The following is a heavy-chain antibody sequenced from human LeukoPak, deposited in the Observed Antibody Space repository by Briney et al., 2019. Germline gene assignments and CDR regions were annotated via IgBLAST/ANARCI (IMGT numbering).Heavy chain of an antibody. D-gene: IGHD3-22*01. CDR2: IKQDGSEK. CDR1: GFTFSSYW. J-gene: IGHJ4*02. CDR3: AREEDYDSSGYYQDY. Sequence: GRSLRLSCAASGFTFSSYWMSWVRQAPGKGLEWVANIKQDGSEKYYVDSVKGRFTISRDNAKNSLYLQMNSLRAEDTAVYYCAREEDYDSSGYYQDYWGQGTLVTVSS. V-gene: IGHV3-7*01.